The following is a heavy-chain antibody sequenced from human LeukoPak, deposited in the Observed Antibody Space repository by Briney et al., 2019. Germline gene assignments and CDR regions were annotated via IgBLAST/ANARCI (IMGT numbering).Heavy chain of an antibody. V-gene: IGHV4-4*07. D-gene: IGHD2-15*01. CDR3: ARVFGCCSGGGSYSYAFDI. CDR2: IYTTGST. J-gene: IGHJ3*02. CDR1: GGSISSYY. Sequence: SETLSLTCTVSGGSISSYYWSWIRQPAGKGLEWIGRIYTTGSTYYNPSLKSRVTMSVDTSKNQFSLKLSSVTAADTAVYYCARVFGCCSGGGSYSYAFDIWGQGTMVTVSS.